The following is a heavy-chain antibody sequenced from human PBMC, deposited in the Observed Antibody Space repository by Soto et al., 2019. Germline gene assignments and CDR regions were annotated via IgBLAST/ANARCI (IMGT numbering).Heavy chain of an antibody. CDR3: AKQQLVDYGRDV. J-gene: IGHJ6*02. D-gene: IGHD6-13*01. V-gene: IGHV1-18*04. CDR1: GYTFTGYG. CDR2: ISAYNGNT. Sequence: ASVKVSCKASGYTFTGYGISWVRQAPGQGLEWMGWISAYNGNTNYAQKLQGRVTMTTDTSTSTAHMELRSLRSDDTAVYYCAKQQLVDYGRDVWGQGTTVTVSS.